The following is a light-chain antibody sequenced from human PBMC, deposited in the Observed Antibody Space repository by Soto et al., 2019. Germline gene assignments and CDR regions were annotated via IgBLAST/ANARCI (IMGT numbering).Light chain of an antibody. V-gene: IGKV3-20*01. J-gene: IGKJ2*01. Sequence: EIVSTQSPGTLSLSPGERATLSCRASESARSSYLAWYQQKPGQAPRLLIYGVSVRTTGIPDNFRGSGSGTDFTLTISRLEPEDFAVYYCQQYGSTPYTFGQGTKVDIK. CDR2: GVS. CDR1: ESARSSY. CDR3: QQYGSTPYT.